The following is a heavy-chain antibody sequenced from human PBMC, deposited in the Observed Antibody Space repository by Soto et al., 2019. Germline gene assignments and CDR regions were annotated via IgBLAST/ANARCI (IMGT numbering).Heavy chain of an antibody. CDR3: AREYCIDTGCYWFDP. Sequence: SETLSLTCTVSGGSISSVGNYWSWTRQHPGKGLEWIGNIHYSGSTHYNPSLKSRVTISVDTSKNQFSLKLSSVTAADTAVYYCAREYCIDTGCYWFDPWGQGTLVTVSS. J-gene: IGHJ5*02. CDR2: IHYSGST. V-gene: IGHV4-31*03. D-gene: IGHD2-2*01. CDR1: GGSISSVGNY.